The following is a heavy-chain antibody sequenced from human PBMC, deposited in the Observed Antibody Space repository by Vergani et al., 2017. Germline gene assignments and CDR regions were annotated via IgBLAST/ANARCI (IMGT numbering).Heavy chain of an antibody. CDR2: ISSSSSYI. J-gene: IGHJ4*02. Sequence: EVQLVESGGGLVQPGGSLRLSCAASGFTFSSYSMNWVRQAPGKGLEWVSSISSSSSYIHYSDSLKGRFTISRDNAKSSLYLQMNSLRAEDTAVYYCARPGQGGMLAPDYWGQGTLVTVSS. CDR1: GFTFSSYS. V-gene: IGHV3-48*04. D-gene: IGHD3-16*01. CDR3: ARPGQGGMLAPDY.